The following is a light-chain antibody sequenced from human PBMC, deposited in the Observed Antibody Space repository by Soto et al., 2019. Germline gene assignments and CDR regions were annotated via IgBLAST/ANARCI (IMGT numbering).Light chain of an antibody. CDR2: EVS. CDR3: SSYAGSSYV. Sequence: QSALTQPPSASGSPGQSVTISCTGTSSDVGGYNYVSWYQQHPGKAPKLMIYEVSKRPSGVPDRFSGSKSGNTASLTDSGLQAEDEADYYCSSYAGSSYVFGTGTKVTVL. J-gene: IGLJ1*01. V-gene: IGLV2-8*01. CDR1: SSDVGGYNY.